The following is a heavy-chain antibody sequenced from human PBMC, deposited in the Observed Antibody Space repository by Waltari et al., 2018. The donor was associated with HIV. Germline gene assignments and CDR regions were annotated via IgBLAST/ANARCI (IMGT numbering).Heavy chain of an antibody. Sequence: QAQLVQSGAEMKTPGSAVKVARKASGYSFIAHYIHWVRQAPGQGLEWMGRINPNNAGTNYPQKFQGRVTMTRDTSINTVYMELIRLRPDDTAVYYCARVALPAAIHYGMDAWGQGTTVTVSS. J-gene: IGHJ6*02. CDR1: GYSFIAHY. D-gene: IGHD2-2*01. CDR3: ARVALPAAIHYGMDA. CDR2: INPNNAGT. V-gene: IGHV1-2*06.